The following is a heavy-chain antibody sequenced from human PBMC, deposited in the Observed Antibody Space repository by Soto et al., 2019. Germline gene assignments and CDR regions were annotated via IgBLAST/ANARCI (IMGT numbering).Heavy chain of an antibody. D-gene: IGHD3-3*01. CDR1: GYTFTSYG. CDR3: ARALIRFLDWVPEYYYYAMDV. J-gene: IGHJ6*02. Sequence: QVQLVQSGAEVKKPGASVKVSCKASGYTFTSYGISWVRQAPGQGLEWMGWISAFNGKTDYAQNLQGRVTMTTDTSTSTAFMEMRSLKSDDTAVYYCARALIRFLDWVPEYYYYAMDVWGQGTTVTVSS. V-gene: IGHV1-18*04. CDR2: ISAFNGKT.